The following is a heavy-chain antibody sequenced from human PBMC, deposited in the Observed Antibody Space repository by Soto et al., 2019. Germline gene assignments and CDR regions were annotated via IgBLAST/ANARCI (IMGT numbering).Heavy chain of an antibody. CDR1: GFPFSSYA. D-gene: IGHD4-17*01. CDR3: SRDRYSTVTTPLPY. CDR2: IAYDGSNN. J-gene: IGHJ4*02. V-gene: IGHV3-30-3*01. Sequence: QVQLVQSGGGEVQPGRSLSVSCVASGFPFSSYAMHWVTQAPGKGLEWVAVIAYDGSNNGYADSVKGRFTISRDNSKNAWYLQMNSLSVEDTAVYYCSRDRYSTVTTPLPYWCQGTLVTVSS.